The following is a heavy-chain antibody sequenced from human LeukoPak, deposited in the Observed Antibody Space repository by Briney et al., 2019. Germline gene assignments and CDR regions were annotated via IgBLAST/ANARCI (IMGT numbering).Heavy chain of an antibody. CDR3: ARAGLSWQQLVPPDY. J-gene: IGHJ4*02. D-gene: IGHD6-13*01. V-gene: IGHV1-2*02. Sequence: GASVKVSCKASGYTFTGYYMHWVRQAPGQGLEWMGWINPNSGGTNYAQKFQGRVTMTRDTSISTAYMELSRLRSDDTAVYYCARAGLSWQQLVPPDYWGQGTLVTVSP. CDR1: GYTFTGYY. CDR2: INPNSGGT.